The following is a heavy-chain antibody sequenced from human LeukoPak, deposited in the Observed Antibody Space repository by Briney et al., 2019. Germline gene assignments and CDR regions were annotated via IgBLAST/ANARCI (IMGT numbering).Heavy chain of an antibody. D-gene: IGHD1-26*01. CDR2: ISYDGSNK. Sequence: GGSLRLSCAASGFTFSSYGMHWVRQAPGKGLEWVAVISYDGSNKYYAGSVKGRFTISRDNSKNTLYLQMNSLRAEDTAAYYCAKDRRSGSYFDYWGQGTLVTVSS. J-gene: IGHJ4*02. CDR3: AKDRRSGSYFDY. V-gene: IGHV3-30*18. CDR1: GFTFSSYG.